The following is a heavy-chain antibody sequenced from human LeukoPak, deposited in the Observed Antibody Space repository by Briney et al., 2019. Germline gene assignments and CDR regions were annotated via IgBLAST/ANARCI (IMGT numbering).Heavy chain of an antibody. CDR1: GFTFSSYS. CDR2: ISSSSSTI. V-gene: IGHV3-48*01. CDR3: PRDEGDSSGNYPFFDY. D-gene: IGHD3-22*01. J-gene: IGHJ4*02. Sequence: GGSLRLSCAASGFTFSSYSMNWVRQAPGKWLEWVSYISSSSSTIYYADSVKGRFTISRDNAKNSLYLQMNSLRAEDTAVYYCPRDEGDSSGNYPFFDYWGQGTLVTVSS.